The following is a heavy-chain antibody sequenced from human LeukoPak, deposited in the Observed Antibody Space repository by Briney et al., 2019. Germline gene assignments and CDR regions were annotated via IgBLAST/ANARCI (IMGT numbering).Heavy chain of an antibody. V-gene: IGHV4-59*01. CDR1: VGSISSYY. CDR3: ARWTWGNFDY. D-gene: IGHD3-16*01. J-gene: IGHJ4*02. Sequence: SETLSLTCTVSVGSISSYYWSWIRQPPGKGLEWIGYIYYSGSTNYNPSLKSRVTISVDTSKNQFSLKLSSVTAADTTVYYCARWTWGNFDYWGQGTLVTVSS. CDR2: IYYSGST.